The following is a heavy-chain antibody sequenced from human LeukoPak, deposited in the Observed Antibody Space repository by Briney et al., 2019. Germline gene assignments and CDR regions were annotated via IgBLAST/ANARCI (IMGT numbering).Heavy chain of an antibody. Sequence: GGSLRLSCAASGFTFTNYAMHWVRQAPGKGLEWVAIIWYDGINKYYADSVKGRFTISRGNSKNTLYLDMNSLTVEDTAVYYCGRDPKRAISYGSGSHFDYWGQGTLVTVSS. D-gene: IGHD3-10*01. CDR1: GFTFTNYA. CDR2: IWYDGINK. V-gene: IGHV3-33*01. J-gene: IGHJ4*02. CDR3: GRDPKRAISYGSGSHFDY.